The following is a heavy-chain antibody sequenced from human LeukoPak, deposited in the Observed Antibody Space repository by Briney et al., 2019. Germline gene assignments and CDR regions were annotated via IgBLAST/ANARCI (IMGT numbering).Heavy chain of an antibody. D-gene: IGHD2/OR15-2a*01. CDR2: INHNGST. J-gene: IGHJ3*02. V-gene: IGHV4-34*01. CDR1: GGSFSGYY. Sequence: SETLSLTCAVYGGSFSGYYWSWIRQPPGKGLEWIGEINHNGSTNYNPSLKSRVTISVDTSKNQFSLKLSSVTAADTAVYYCARVRPLAVYDTRRGAFDIWGQGTMVTVSS. CDR3: ARVRPLAVYDTRRGAFDI.